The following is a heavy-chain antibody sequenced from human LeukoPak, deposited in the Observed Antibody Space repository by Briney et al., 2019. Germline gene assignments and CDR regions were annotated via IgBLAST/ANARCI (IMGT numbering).Heavy chain of an antibody. Sequence: GESLKISCKGSGYSFTSYWIGWVRQMPGKGLEWMGIIYPGDSDTRYSPSFQGQVTISADKSISTAYLQWSSLMASDTAMYYCARQKGIAAAGLWFDPWGQGTLVTVSS. CDR1: GYSFTSYW. CDR3: ARQKGIAAAGLWFDP. J-gene: IGHJ5*02. D-gene: IGHD6-13*01. CDR2: IYPGDSDT. V-gene: IGHV5-51*01.